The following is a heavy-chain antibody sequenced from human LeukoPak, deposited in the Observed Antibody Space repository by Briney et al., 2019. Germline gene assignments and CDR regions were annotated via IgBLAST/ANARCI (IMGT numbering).Heavy chain of an antibody. CDR2: INHSGST. J-gene: IGHJ3*02. CDR3: ARGYCSGGSCLGAVAFDI. V-gene: IGHV4-34*01. Sequence: PSETLSLTCAVYGGSFSGYYWSWIRQPPGKGLEWIGEINHSGSTNYNPSLKSRVTISVDTSKNQFSLKLSSVTAADTAAYYCARGYCSGGSCLGAVAFDIWGQGTMVTVSS. CDR1: GGSFSGYY. D-gene: IGHD2-15*01.